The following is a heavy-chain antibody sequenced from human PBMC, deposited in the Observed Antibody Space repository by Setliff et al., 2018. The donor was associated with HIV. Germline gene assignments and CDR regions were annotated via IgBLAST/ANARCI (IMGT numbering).Heavy chain of an antibody. CDR1: GYTFTNFA. D-gene: IGHD2-8*01. Sequence: ASVKVSCKASGYTFTNFAIHWVRQAPGQRLEWMGWINAGNGNTKFSQNFQDRVTITRNTSASTVYMDLTALKPDDTAVYLCARGGRYCSNGVCYPYYFDYWGQGTLVTVSS. V-gene: IGHV1-3*01. CDR3: ARGGRYCSNGVCYPYYFDY. CDR2: INAGNGNT. J-gene: IGHJ4*02.